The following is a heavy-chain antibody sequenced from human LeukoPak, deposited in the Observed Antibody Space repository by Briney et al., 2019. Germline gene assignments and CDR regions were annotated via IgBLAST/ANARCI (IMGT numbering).Heavy chain of an antibody. D-gene: IGHD6-13*01. CDR3: AREPRAAGDGYYFDY. V-gene: IGHV4-30-4*08. Sequence: SETLSLTCTVSGGSISSGDYYWRWLRQPPGKGLEWIGYIYYSGSTYYNPSLKSRVTISVDTSKNQFSLKLISVTAADTAVYYCAREPRAAGDGYYFDYWGQGTLVTVSS. CDR1: GGSISSGDYY. J-gene: IGHJ4*02. CDR2: IYYSGST.